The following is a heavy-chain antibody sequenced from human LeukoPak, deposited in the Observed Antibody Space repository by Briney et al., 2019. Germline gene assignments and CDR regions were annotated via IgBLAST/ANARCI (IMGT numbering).Heavy chain of an antibody. CDR2: IRSKANSYAT. CDR3: TRLRDCSGGSCSHGNWFDP. Sequence: GGSLKLSCAASGFTFSGSAMHWVRQASGKGLEWVGRIRSKANSYATAYAASVKGRFTISRDDSKNTAYLQMNSLKTEDTAVYYCTRLRDCSGGSCSHGNWFDPWGQGTLVTVSS. J-gene: IGHJ5*02. CDR1: GFTFSGSA. V-gene: IGHV3-73*01. D-gene: IGHD2-15*01.